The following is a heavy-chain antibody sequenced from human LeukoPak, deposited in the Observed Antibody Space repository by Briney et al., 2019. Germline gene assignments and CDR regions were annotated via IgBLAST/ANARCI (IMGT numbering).Heavy chain of an antibody. CDR3: ARTSSCGPRGYYYYYMEV. D-gene: IGHD6-13*01. J-gene: IGHJ6*03. CDR2: IYYSGST. V-gene: IGHV4-39*01. Sequence: SETLSLTCTVSGGSISSSSYYWGWLRQPPGKGLEWIGSIYYSGSTYYNLSLKSRITISVDTSKNQFSLKLSYVTAADTAVYYCARTSSCGPRGYYYYYMEVWGKGTTVNVSS. CDR1: GGSISSSSYY.